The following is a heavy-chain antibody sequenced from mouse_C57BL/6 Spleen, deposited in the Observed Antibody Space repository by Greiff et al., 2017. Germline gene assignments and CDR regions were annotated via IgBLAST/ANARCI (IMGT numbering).Heavy chain of an antibody. CDR3: ARTAQVPLAC. CDR2: IYPGSGST. V-gene: IGHV1-55*01. D-gene: IGHD3-2*02. CDR1: GYTFTSYW. Sequence: QVQLQQPGAELVKPGASVKMSCKASGYTFTSYWITWVKQRPGQGLEWIGDIYPGSGSTNYNQKFKGKATLTVDTSSSTAYMQLSSLTSEDSAVYYCARTAQVPLACWGQGTLVTVSA. J-gene: IGHJ3*01.